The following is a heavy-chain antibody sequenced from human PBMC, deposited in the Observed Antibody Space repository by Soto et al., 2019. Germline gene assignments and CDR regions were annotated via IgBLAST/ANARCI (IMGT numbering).Heavy chain of an antibody. J-gene: IGHJ4*02. V-gene: IGHV4-59*01. Sequence: SETLSLTCTVSGGSISSYYWSWIRQPPGKGLEWIGYIYYSGSTNYNPSLKSRVTISVDTSKNQFSLKLSSVTAADTAVYYCARSCSGGSCYIDYWGQGTLVTVSS. CDR2: IYYSGST. CDR1: GGSISSYY. D-gene: IGHD2-15*01. CDR3: ARSCSGGSCYIDY.